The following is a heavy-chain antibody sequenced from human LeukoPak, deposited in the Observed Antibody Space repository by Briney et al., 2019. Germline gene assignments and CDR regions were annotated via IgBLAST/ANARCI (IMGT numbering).Heavy chain of an antibody. CDR1: GGSISSYY. CDR3: ASLLLSPGSYAGYFDY. J-gene: IGHJ4*02. CDR2: IYYSGST. D-gene: IGHD3-10*01. V-gene: IGHV4-59*01. Sequence: SETLSLTCTVSGGSISSYYWSWIRQPPGKGLEWIGYIYYSGSTNYNPSLKSRVTISVDTSKNQFSLKLSSVTAADTAVYYCASLLLSPGSYAGYFDYWGQGTLVAVSS.